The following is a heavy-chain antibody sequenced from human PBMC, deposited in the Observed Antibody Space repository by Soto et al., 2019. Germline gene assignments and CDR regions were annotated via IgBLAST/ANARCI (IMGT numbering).Heavy chain of an antibody. J-gene: IGHJ6*02. D-gene: IGHD2-8*02. Sequence: QLQLQESGSGLVKPSQTLSLTCAVSGGSISSGGYSWSWIRQPPGKGLEWIGYIYHSGSTYYNPSLKRRVTISVDRSKNQFSLKLSSVTAADTAVYYCARGGGVYYYYYGMDVWGQGTTVTVSS. CDR1: GGSISSGGYS. CDR2: IYHSGST. CDR3: ARGGGVYYYYYGMDV. V-gene: IGHV4-30-2*01.